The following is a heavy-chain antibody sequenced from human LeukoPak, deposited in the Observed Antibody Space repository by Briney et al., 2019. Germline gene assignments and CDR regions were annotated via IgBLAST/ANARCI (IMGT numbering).Heavy chain of an antibody. CDR1: RFTFSDYY. CDR3: ATGAVATSIPFDS. D-gene: IGHD2-21*01. CDR2: ISQSGTYT. J-gene: IGHJ4*02. Sequence: PGGSLRLSCAASRFTFSDYYMNWIRQAPGKGLEWVSYISQSGTYTNYADSVKGRFTISRDNAKNSLYLQVNSLRDEDTAVYYCATGAVATSIPFDSWGQGTLVTVSS. V-gene: IGHV3-11*06.